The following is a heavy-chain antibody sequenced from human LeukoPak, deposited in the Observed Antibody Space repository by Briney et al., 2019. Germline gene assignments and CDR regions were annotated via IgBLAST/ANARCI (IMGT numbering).Heavy chain of an antibody. Sequence: SETLSLTCAVYVGSFSGYYWSLIRQPPGKGLEWIGEINHSGSTNYNPSLKSRVTISVDTSKNQFSLKLSSVTAADTAVYYCARRFLGEYYFDYWGQGTLVTVSS. CDR3: ARRFLGEYYFDY. D-gene: IGHD3-16*01. CDR1: VGSFSGYY. J-gene: IGHJ4*02. V-gene: IGHV4-34*01. CDR2: INHSGST.